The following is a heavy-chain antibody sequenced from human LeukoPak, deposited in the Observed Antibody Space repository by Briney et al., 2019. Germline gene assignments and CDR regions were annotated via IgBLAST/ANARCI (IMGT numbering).Heavy chain of an antibody. Sequence: GESLKISGKGSGYSFTSHWIGWVRKMSGKGLEWVGIIFPGDSDTRYSPSFQGQVTISADKSISTAYLQWSSLKASDTAMYYCARRWLDTLTGFDAFDIWRQGTMVTVSS. D-gene: IGHD3-9*01. CDR3: ARRWLDTLTGFDAFDI. CDR2: IFPGDSDT. CDR1: GYSFTSHW. V-gene: IGHV5-51*01. J-gene: IGHJ3*02.